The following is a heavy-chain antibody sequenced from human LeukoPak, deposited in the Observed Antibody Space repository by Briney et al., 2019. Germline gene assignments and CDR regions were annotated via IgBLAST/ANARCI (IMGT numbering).Heavy chain of an antibody. CDR1: GGSFSGYY. Sequence: PSETLSLTCAVYGGSFSGYYWSWIRQPPGKGLEWIGEINHSGSTNYYPSLKSRVPMSVDTSKNHLSLKLRAVTAADTAVYYCARVSLICALDIWGQGTMVTVSS. V-gene: IGHV4-34*01. D-gene: IGHD3-16*01. J-gene: IGHJ3*02. CDR2: INHSGST. CDR3: ARVSLICALDI.